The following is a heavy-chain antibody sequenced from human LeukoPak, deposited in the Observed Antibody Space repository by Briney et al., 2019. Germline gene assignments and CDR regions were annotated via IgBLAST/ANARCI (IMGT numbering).Heavy chain of an antibody. Sequence: GGSLRLSCAASGFTFSSYSMNWVRQAPGKGLEWVSYISSSSSTIYYADSVKGRFTISRDNAKNSLYLQMNSLRAEDTAVYYCAREGGYCSSTSCYAGSEFDYWGQGTLVTVSS. CDR1: GFTFSSYS. D-gene: IGHD2-2*01. CDR3: AREGGYCSSTSCYAGSEFDY. J-gene: IGHJ4*02. V-gene: IGHV3-48*04. CDR2: ISSSSSTI.